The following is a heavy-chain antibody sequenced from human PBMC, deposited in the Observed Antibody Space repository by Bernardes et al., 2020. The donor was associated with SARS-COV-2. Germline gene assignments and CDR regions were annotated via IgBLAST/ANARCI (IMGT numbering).Heavy chain of an antibody. D-gene: IGHD3-10*01. V-gene: IGHV1-18*04. J-gene: IGHJ6*02. CDR1: GYTFISYG. CDR3: ARETYYYGSGSARHYYGMDV. CDR2: ISAYKGNT. Sequence: ASVKVSCTASGYTFISYGIGWVRQAPGQGLEWMGWISAYKGNTNYAQSLQGRVTMTTDTSTSTAYMELRSLTSDDTAVYYCARETYYYGSGSARHYYGMDVWGQGTTVTVSS.